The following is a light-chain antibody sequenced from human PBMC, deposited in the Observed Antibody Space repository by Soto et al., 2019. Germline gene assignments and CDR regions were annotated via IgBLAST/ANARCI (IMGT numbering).Light chain of an antibody. CDR1: SSDVGGYNY. Sequence: QSALTQPASVSGSPGQSITISCTGTSSDVGGYNYVSWYQQHPGKAPKLMIYDVSNRPSGVSNRFSGSKSGNTASLTISGLQAEDEADYYCSSYTSSSTLYVFXTGTNVTVL. J-gene: IGLJ1*01. V-gene: IGLV2-14*01. CDR2: DVS. CDR3: SSYTSSSTLYV.